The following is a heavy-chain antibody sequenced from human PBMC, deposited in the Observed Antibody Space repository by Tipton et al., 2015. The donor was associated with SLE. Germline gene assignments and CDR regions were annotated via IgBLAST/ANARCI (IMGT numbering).Heavy chain of an antibody. CDR1: GFTFSSYA. D-gene: IGHD3-3*01. V-gene: IGHV3-23*01. CDR2: ISGSGGST. Sequence: SLRLSCAASGFTFSSYAMSWVRQAPGKGLEWVSAISGSGGSTYYADSVKGRFTISRDNSKNTLYLQMNSLRAEDTAVYYCAKDRSGLDAFDIWGQGIMVTVSS. CDR3: AKDRSGLDAFDI. J-gene: IGHJ3*02.